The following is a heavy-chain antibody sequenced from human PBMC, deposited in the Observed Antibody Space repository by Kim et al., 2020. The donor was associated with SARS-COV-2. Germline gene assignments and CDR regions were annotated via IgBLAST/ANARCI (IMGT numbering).Heavy chain of an antibody. D-gene: IGHD3-10*01. V-gene: IGHV3-11*04. CDR2: TI. Sequence: TIYYADSVKGRFTISRDNAKNSLYLQMNSLRAEDTAVYYCARGRGNFDYWGQGTLVTVSS. CDR3: ARGRGNFDY. J-gene: IGHJ4*02.